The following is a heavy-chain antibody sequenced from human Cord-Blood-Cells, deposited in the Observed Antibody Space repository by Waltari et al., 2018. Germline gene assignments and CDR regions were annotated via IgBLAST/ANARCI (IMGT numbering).Heavy chain of an antibody. CDR3: AREYSSSSKAFDI. CDR2: IYHSGST. Sequence: HVQLQESGPGLVKPSGTLSLTCAVSGGHISSSNLWSWVRQPPGKGLEWIGEIYHSGSTNYNPSLKCRVTISVDKSKNQFSLKLSSVTAADTAVYYWAREYSSSSKAFDIWGQGTMVTVSS. D-gene: IGHD6-6*01. CDR1: GGHISSSNL. V-gene: IGHV4-4*02. J-gene: IGHJ3*02.